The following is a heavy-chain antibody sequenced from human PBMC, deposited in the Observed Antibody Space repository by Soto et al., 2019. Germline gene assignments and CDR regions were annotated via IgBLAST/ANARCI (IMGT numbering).Heavy chain of an antibody. D-gene: IGHD1-1*01. CDR3: ARDQTAGTRASSTYNWFDP. CDR1: GYTFTSYY. Sequence: QVQLVQSGAEVKKPGASVKVSCKASGYTFTSYYMHWVRQAPGQGLEWMGIINPSGGSTSYAQKFQGRVTMTRDTSTSTVYMELSSLRSEDTAVYYCARDQTAGTRASSTYNWFDPWGQGTLVTVSS. J-gene: IGHJ5*02. CDR2: INPSGGST. V-gene: IGHV1-46*03.